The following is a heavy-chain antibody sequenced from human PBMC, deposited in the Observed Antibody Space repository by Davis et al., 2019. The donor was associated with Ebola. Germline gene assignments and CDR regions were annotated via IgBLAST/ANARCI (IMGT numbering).Heavy chain of an antibody. D-gene: IGHD6-13*01. CDR1: GYSFTSYW. V-gene: IGHV5-51*01. J-gene: IGHJ4*02. CDR3: ASIYSSSWSYFDY. CDR2: IYPGDPDT. Sequence: GESLKISCKGSGYSFTSYWIGWVRQMPGKGLEWMGIIYPGDPDTRYSPSFQGQVTISADKSISTAYLQWSSLKASDTAMYYCASIYSSSWSYFDYWGQGTLVTVSS.